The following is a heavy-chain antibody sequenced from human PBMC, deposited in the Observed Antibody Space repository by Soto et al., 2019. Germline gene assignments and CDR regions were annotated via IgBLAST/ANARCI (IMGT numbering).Heavy chain of an antibody. CDR2: LGAARDP. CDR1: GFSFRDYD. J-gene: IGHJ6*02. Sequence: GGSLRLSCAASGFSFRDYDMHWVRQRKGKGLEWVSALGAARDPYYVGSVKGRFSVSRDNAQNSLFLQMNNLRVDDTAVYFCARAYLGRLPRRADYYYAMDVWGRGXTVTVSS. V-gene: IGHV3-13*05. D-gene: IGHD1-26*01. CDR3: ARAYLGRLPRRADYYYAMDV.